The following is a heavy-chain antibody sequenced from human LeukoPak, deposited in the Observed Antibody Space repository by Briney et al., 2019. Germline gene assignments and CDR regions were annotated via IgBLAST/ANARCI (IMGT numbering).Heavy chain of an antibody. V-gene: IGHV4-39*07. CDR3: ARDGPLYGDYVYYYYGMDV. CDR2: IYYSGST. J-gene: IGHJ6*02. Sequence: SETLSLTCTVSGGSISSSSYYWGWIRQPPGKGLEWIGSIYYSGSTYYNPSLKSRVTISVDTSKNQFSLKLSSVTAADTAVYYCARDGPLYGDYVYYYYGMDVWGQGTTVTVSS. D-gene: IGHD4-17*01. CDR1: GGSISSSSYY.